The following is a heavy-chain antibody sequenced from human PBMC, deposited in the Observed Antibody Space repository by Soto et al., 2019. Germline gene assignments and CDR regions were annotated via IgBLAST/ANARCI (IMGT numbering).Heavy chain of an antibody. V-gene: IGHV6-1*01. CDR3: ARDPPDFNSGFDS. Sequence: SQTLSLTCAICGDSVSNNGATWNWIRQSPSRGLEWLGRAYYRSRWHYDYATSVRSRITINPDTSKNQFSLQLSSVTPEDTAVYYRARDPPDFNSGFDSWGQGSLVTVSS. J-gene: IGHJ4*02. CDR2: AYYRSRWHY. CDR1: GDSVSNNGAT. D-gene: IGHD1-26*01.